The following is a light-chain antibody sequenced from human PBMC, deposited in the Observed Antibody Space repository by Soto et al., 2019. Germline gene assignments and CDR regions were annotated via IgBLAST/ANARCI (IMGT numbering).Light chain of an antibody. J-gene: IGKJ5*01. CDR1: QGIRSY. CDR2: TAS. Sequence: DIQLTQSPSFLSSSVRDRVTITCGASQGIRSYLAWYQQKPGKAPNLLIHTASTLQSGVPSRFSGSGSGTEFTLTISSLQPEDFATYYCQQRNSYPITFGQGTRLEIK. V-gene: IGKV1-9*01. CDR3: QQRNSYPIT.